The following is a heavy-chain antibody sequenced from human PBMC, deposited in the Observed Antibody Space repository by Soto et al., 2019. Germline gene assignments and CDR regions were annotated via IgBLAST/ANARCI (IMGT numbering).Heavy chain of an antibody. CDR3: ASRTIVATSYYYGLEV. V-gene: IGHV4-4*02. CDR2: IFHSGST. CDR1: GASTTTDQW. J-gene: IGHJ6*02. Sequence: PSETLSLTCGFSGASTTTDQWWSWVRQSPGKGLEWIGEIFHSGSTNYNPSLSSRVTISVDKSKNQFSLKLRSVIAADTAVYYCASRTIVATSYYYGLEVWGQGTTVT. D-gene: IGHD5-12*01.